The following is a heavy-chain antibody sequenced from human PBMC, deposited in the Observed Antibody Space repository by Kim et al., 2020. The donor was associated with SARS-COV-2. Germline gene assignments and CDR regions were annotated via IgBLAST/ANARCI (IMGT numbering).Heavy chain of an antibody. CDR2: ISSSSSYI. CDR3: ARGEEWFGELLNNAFDI. Sequence: GGSLRLSCAASGFTFSSYSMNWVRQAPGKGLEWVSSISSSSSYIYYADSVKGRFTISRDNAKNSLYLQMNSLRAEDTAVYYCARGEEWFGELLNNAFDIWGQGTMVTVSS. J-gene: IGHJ3*02. CDR1: GFTFSSYS. V-gene: IGHV3-21*01. D-gene: IGHD3-10*01.